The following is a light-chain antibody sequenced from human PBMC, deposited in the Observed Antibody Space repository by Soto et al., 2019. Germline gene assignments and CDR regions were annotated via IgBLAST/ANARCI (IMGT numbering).Light chain of an antibody. J-gene: IGKJ5*01. V-gene: IGKV3-20*01. CDR1: QNISSY. Sequence: IVLTQSPATLSLSPGKRATLSCRASQNISSYLIWYQQKPGQAPRLLIYGASTRTTGIPDRFSGSGSGTDFTLTIGRLEPGDFAVYYCLHYGGSPLTFGQGTRLEIK. CDR3: LHYGGSPLT. CDR2: GAS.